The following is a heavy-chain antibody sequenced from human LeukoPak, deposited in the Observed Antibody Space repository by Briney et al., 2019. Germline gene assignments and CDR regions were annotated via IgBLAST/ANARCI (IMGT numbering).Heavy chain of an antibody. CDR2: IKQDGSEK. V-gene: IGHV3-7*01. CDR1: GFTFSSYW. D-gene: IGHD2-15*01. J-gene: IGHJ4*02. Sequence: GGSLRLSCAASGFTFSSYWMSWVRQAPGKGLEWVASIKQDGSEKYYVDSVKGRFTISRDNAKNSLYLQMNSLRAEDTAVYYCASEDCSGGSCYLDYWGQGTLVTVSS. CDR3: ASEDCSGGSCYLDY.